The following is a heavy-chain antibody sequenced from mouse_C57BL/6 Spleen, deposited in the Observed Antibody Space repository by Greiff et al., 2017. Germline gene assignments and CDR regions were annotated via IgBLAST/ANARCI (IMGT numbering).Heavy chain of an antibody. CDR1: GFSLTSYV. D-gene: IGHD2-4*01. Sequence: VQLVESGPGLVQPSQSLSITCTVSGFSLTSYVVHWVRQSPGKGLEWLGVIWRGGSTDYNAAFMSRLSITKDNSKSQVFFKMSSLQADDTAIYYCAKNDYEYGYWYFDVWGTGTTVTVSS. CDR3: AKNDYEYGYWYFDV. CDR2: IWRGGST. V-gene: IGHV2-5*01. J-gene: IGHJ1*03.